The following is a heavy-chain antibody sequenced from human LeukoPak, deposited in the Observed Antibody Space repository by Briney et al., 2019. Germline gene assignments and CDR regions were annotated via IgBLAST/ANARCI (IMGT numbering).Heavy chain of an antibody. V-gene: IGHV3-66*02. D-gene: IGHD7-27*01. CDR1: GFTVSDHY. CDR3: ARDSQTGEFDY. Sequence: GGSLRLSCAASGFTVSDHYINWVRQAPGKGLEWVSVFYSGDRTYYADSVKGRFTISRDNSKNTLYLQMNSLRAEDTAVYYCARDSQTGEFDYWGQGTLVTVSS. J-gene: IGHJ4*02. CDR2: FYSGDRT.